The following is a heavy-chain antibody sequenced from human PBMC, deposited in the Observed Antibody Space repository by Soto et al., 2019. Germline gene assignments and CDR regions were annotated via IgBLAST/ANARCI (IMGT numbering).Heavy chain of an antibody. CDR3: ARQPLTDGSSALYFDH. Sequence: QVQLVQSGAEVKKPGSSVKVSCKASGGTFSSYTISWVRQAPGQGLEWMGRIIPMLGITSYAQKFQGRVTSTXXKXTXXAFVDLSSLRSEDTAVYYCARQPLTDGSSALYFDHWGQGTLVTVSS. D-gene: IGHD6-13*01. CDR2: IIPMLGIT. V-gene: IGHV1-69*02. J-gene: IGHJ4*02. CDR1: GGTFSSYT.